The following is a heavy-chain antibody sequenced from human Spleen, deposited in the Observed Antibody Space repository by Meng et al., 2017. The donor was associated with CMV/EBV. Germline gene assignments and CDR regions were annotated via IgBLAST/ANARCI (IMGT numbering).Heavy chain of an antibody. CDR2: INSDGSST. J-gene: IGHJ6*02. Sequence: GESLKISCAASGFTFSSYWMHWVRQAPGKGLVWVSRINSDGSSTSYADSVKGRFTISRDNAKNSVYLQMNRLRVEDTAVYYCARVGMAAPGGGYHYYYGMDVWGQGTTVTVSS. D-gene: IGHD6-13*01. CDR1: GFTFSSYW. V-gene: IGHV3-74*01. CDR3: ARVGMAAPGGGYHYYYGMDV.